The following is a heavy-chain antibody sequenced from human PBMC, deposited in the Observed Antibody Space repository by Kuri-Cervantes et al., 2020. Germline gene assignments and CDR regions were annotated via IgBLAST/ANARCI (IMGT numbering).Heavy chain of an antibody. J-gene: IGHJ4*02. CDR3: ARDSLPEGYSYGYFDY. CDR2: IRSSSSTI. CDR1: GFTFSNYN. D-gene: IGHD5-18*01. Sequence: GESLKISCAASGFTFSNYNMNWVRQAPGKGLEWVSYIRSSSSTIYYVDSVEGRFTISRDNAKNSLYLQMNSLRDEDTAVYYCARDSLPEGYSYGYFDYWGQGTLVTVSS. V-gene: IGHV3-48*02.